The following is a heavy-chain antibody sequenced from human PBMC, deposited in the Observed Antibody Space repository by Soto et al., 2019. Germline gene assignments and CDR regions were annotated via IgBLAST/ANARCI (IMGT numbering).Heavy chain of an antibody. CDR2: IYYSGST. J-gene: IGHJ5*02. CDR3: ARVGGINWFDP. D-gene: IGHD3-16*01. CDR1: GGSISSGGYY. Sequence: QVQLQESGPGLVKPSQTLSLTCTVSGGSISSGGYYWSWIRQHPGKGLEWIGYIYYSGSTYYNPSLKSRVTISVDTSKNQCSRKLSSVTAADTAGYYCARVGGINWFDPWGQGTLVTVSS. V-gene: IGHV4-31*03.